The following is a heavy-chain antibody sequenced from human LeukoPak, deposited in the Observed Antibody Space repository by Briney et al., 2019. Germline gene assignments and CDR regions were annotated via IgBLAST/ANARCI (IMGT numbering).Heavy chain of an antibody. V-gene: IGHV3-30*02. J-gene: IGHJ4*02. CDR2: IRYDGSNK. Sequence: GGSLRLSCAASGFTFSSYWMLWVRQAPGKGLEWVAFIRYDGSNKYYADSVKGRFTISRDNSKNTLYLQMSSLRAEDTAVYYCAKDLVRSIAAAGTLDYWGQGTLVTVSS. CDR1: GFTFSSYW. CDR3: AKDLVRSIAAAGTLDY. D-gene: IGHD6-13*01.